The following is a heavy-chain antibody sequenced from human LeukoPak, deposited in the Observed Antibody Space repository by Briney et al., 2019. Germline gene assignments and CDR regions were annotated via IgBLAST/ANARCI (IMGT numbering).Heavy chain of an antibody. CDR3: TRVSGSYYDSSGYYYDY. V-gene: IGHV3-49*04. CDR2: IRSKAYGGTT. CDR1: GFTFGDYA. D-gene: IGHD3-22*01. J-gene: IGHJ4*02. Sequence: PGGSLRLSCTASGFTFGDYAMSWVRQAPGKGLEWVGFIRSKAYGGTTEYAASVKGRFTISRDDSKSIAYLQMNSLKTEDTAVYYCTRVSGSYYDSSGYYYDYWGQGTLVTVSP.